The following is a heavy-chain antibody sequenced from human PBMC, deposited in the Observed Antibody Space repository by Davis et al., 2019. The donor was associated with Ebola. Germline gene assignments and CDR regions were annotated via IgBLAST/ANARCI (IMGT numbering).Heavy chain of an antibody. CDR3: ARNGDYDPWFDP. D-gene: IGHD4-17*01. V-gene: IGHV1-69*13. J-gene: IGHJ5*02. CDR1: GGSLSNNA. Sequence: AASVKVSCKASGGSLSNNAISWVRQAPGQGLEWMGGIIPLFGSAKYAQKFQGRVTITADESTSTAYMELNSVKPEDTAVYYCARNGDYDPWFDPWGQGTLVTVSS. CDR2: IIPLFGSA.